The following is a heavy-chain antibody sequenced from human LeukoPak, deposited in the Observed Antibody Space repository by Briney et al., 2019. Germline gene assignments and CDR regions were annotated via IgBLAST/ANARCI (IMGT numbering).Heavy chain of an antibody. CDR3: ARGPYGSGSYYSPFDY. V-gene: IGHV3-20*04. CDR2: INWNGGST. J-gene: IGHJ4*02. D-gene: IGHD3-10*01. Sequence: GGPLRLSCAASGFTLDDYAMSWVRQAPGKGLEWVSGINWNGGSTGYADSVKGRFTISRDNAKNSLYLQVDSLRVEDTALYYCARGPYGSGSYYSPFDYWGQGTLVTVSS. CDR1: GFTLDDYA.